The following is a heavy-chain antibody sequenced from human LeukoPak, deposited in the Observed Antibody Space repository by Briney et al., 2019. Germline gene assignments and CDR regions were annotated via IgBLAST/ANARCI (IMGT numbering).Heavy chain of an antibody. V-gene: IGHV5-51*01. D-gene: IGHD5-24*01. CDR1: GYTSYTYW. Sequence: GESLKISCQISGYTSYTYWIAWVRQRPGKGLEWMGVIYPGDSDVKYSSSFGDLVTISADKFTDTAYLQWRSLRASDTAMYYCARRRDGYKSTYYFDYWGQGTLVTVSS. J-gene: IGHJ4*02. CDR2: IYPGDSDV. CDR3: ARRRDGYKSTYYFDY.